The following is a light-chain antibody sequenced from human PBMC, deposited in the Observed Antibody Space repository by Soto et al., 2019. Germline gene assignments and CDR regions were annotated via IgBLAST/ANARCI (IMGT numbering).Light chain of an antibody. Sequence: EIVLTHSPDTLSLSPGDRATLSCRASQSVCHMFLAWFQQKPGQAPRLLIFDAYRRATGIPDRFSGSGSGTNLSLTISTLEPEDFDLYYCHHYNNWLRTLGGGTTVDIK. J-gene: IGKJ4*01. CDR2: DAY. CDR1: QSVCHMF. CDR3: HHYNNWLRT. V-gene: IGKV3D-20*02.